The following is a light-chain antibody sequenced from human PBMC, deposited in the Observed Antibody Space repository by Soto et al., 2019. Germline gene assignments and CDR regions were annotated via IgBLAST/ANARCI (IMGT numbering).Light chain of an antibody. CDR1: NIRTNS. CDR2: YNS. J-gene: IGLJ2*01. CDR3: QVWDITRDHPVV. Sequence: SYELTQTPSVSVAPGKTASITCGGNNIRTNSVHWYQQKPRQAPLLVIYYNSDRPSGIPERFSGSNSGNTATLTISRVEAGDEADYYCQVWDITRDHPVVFGGGTKLTVL. V-gene: IGLV3-21*04.